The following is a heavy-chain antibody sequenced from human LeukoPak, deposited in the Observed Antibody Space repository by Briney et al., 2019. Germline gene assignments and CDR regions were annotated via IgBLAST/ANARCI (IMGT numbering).Heavy chain of an antibody. CDR3: AWVYSSSWSYYHY. V-gene: IGHV5-51*01. J-gene: IGHJ4*02. CDR1: GYSFTSYW. CDR2: IYPGDSAT. D-gene: IGHD6-13*01. Sequence: GESLKISCKGSGYSFTSYWIGWVRQMPGKGLEWMGIIYPGDSATRYSPSFQGQVTISADKSISTAYLQWSSLKASDTAMYYCAWVYSSSWSYYHYWGQGTLVTVSS.